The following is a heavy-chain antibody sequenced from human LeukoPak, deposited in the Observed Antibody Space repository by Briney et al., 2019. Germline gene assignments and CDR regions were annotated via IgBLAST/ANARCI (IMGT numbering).Heavy chain of an antibody. V-gene: IGHV3-23*01. Sequence: GGSLRLSCAGSGFTFSNYAMNWVRQAPGKGLEWVSTTRGSGSTAYYADSAKGRFTISRDNSKNTLYLQMNSLRAEDTAVYYCARKASGEEYIDDWGQGSLVTVSS. J-gene: IGHJ4*02. CDR3: ARKASGEEYIDD. D-gene: IGHD1-1*01. CDR2: TRGSGSTA. CDR1: GFTFSNYA.